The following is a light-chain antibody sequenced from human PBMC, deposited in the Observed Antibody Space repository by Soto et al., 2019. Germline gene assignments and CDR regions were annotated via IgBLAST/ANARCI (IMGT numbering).Light chain of an antibody. CDR1: QSISNW. Sequence: DIQMTQSPSTLSASVGDRVTITCRASQSISNWLAWYQQKPGKAPKLLIYAASTLHSGVPSRFSGSGSQTDFTLTISSLQPEDVATYYCQKYNNAPWTFGQGTKV. CDR3: QKYNNAPWT. J-gene: IGKJ1*01. CDR2: AAS. V-gene: IGKV1-27*01.